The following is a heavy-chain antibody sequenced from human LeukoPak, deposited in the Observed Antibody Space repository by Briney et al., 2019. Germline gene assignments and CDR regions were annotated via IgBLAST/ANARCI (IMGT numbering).Heavy chain of an antibody. CDR1: GFTFSLYA. Sequence: GGSLTLSCAASGFTFSLYAMSWVRHAPGGGLEWVSAISCSGGSTYYADYVKGRFTISRDNSKNTLYLQMNSLRAEDTAVYYCAKDDTLLGGSYYDPYYYYYYMDVWGKGTTVTVSS. CDR3: AKDDTLLGGSYYDPYYYYYYMDV. V-gene: IGHV3-23*01. D-gene: IGHD1-26*01. J-gene: IGHJ6*03. CDR2: ISCSGGST.